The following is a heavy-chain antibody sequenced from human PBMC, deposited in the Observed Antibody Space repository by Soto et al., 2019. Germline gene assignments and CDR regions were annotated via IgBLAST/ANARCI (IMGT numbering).Heavy chain of an antibody. CDR2: INSDGSST. CDR3: SGYCSSTSCLDYYGMDV. CDR1: GFTFSSYW. V-gene: IGHV3-74*01. Sequence: EVQLVESGGGLVQPGGSLRLSCAASGFTFSSYWMHWVRQAPGKGLVWVSRINSDGSSTSYADSVKGRFTISRDDSKNTAYLQMNSLKTEDTAVYYCSGYCSSTSCLDYYGMDVWGQGTTVTVSS. J-gene: IGHJ6*02. D-gene: IGHD2-2*01.